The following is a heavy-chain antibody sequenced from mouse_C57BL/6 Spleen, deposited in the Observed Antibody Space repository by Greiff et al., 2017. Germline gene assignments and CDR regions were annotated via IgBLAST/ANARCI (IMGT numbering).Heavy chain of an antibody. CDR2: IYPGDGDT. V-gene: IGHV1-80*01. CDR1: GYAFSSYW. D-gene: IGHD1-1*02. Sequence: QVQLKESGAELVKPGASVKISCTASGYAFSSYWMTWVQQRPDKGLEWIGQIYPGDGDTHSNGQFKGKATLTADKSSSTAYMQLSSLTAEESAVYFCASVRWAMDVWGQGTSVTVSS. J-gene: IGHJ4*01. CDR3: ASVRWAMDV.